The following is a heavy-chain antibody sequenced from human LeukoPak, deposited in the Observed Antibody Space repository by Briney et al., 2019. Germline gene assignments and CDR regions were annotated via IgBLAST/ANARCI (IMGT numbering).Heavy chain of an antibody. D-gene: IGHD3-16*01. J-gene: IGHJ5*02. CDR1: GFTVSSNY. V-gene: IGHV3-33*08. Sequence: GGSLRLSCAASGFTVSSNYMSWVRQAPGKGLEWVAVVWYDGRNRDYADSVKGRFAISKDNSNNMVFLQMDRLRAEDTAVYYCARLWGGNGYSGGSLNLWGQGTLVTVSS. CDR2: VWYDGRNR. CDR3: ARLWGGNGYSGGSLNL.